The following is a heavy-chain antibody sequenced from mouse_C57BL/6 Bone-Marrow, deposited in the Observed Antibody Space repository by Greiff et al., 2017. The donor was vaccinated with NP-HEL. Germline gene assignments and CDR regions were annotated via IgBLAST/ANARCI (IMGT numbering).Heavy chain of an antibody. Sequence: QVQLQQPGAELVKPGASVKMSCKASGYTFTSYWITWVKQRPGQGLEWIGDIYPGSGSTNYNEKFKGKATLTADKSSSTAYMELRSLTSEDSAVYFCARSSYYYGSSPFGGQGTTLTVSS. V-gene: IGHV1-55*01. CDR1: GYTFTSYW. J-gene: IGHJ2*01. CDR3: ARSSYYYGSSPF. D-gene: IGHD1-1*01. CDR2: IYPGSGST.